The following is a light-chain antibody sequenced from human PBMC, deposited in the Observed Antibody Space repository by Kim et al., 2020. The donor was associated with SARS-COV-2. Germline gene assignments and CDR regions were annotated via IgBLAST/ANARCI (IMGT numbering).Light chain of an antibody. CDR3: QQFNSYPRT. CDR1: QGISSY. V-gene: IGKV1-9*01. CDR2: GAS. J-gene: IGKJ4*01. Sequence: TSVGDRVTITCRASQGISSYLAWYQQKPGKAPNLLIYGASTLQSGVPSRFSGSGSGTEFTLTISSLQPEDFATYYCQQFNSYPRTFGGGTKVEIK.